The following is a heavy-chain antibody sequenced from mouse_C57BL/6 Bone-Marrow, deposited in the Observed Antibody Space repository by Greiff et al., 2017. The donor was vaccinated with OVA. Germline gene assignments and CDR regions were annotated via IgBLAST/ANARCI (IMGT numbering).Heavy chain of an antibody. CDR1: GYTFTDYY. CDR2: IYPGSGNT. J-gene: IGHJ2*01. V-gene: IGHV1-76*01. CDR3: ASAFDY. Sequence: VQLQQSGAELVRPGASVKLSCKASGYTFTDYYINWVKQRPGQGLEWIARIYPGSGNTYYNEKFKGKATLTAEKSSSTAYMQLSSLTSEDSSVYFCASAFDYWGQGTTLTVSS.